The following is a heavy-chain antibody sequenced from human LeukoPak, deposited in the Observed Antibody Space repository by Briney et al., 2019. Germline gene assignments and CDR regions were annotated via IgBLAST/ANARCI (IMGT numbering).Heavy chain of an antibody. J-gene: IGHJ4*02. D-gene: IGHD3-22*01. Sequence: SETLSLTCAVYGGSLRNFDWSWIRQPPSPRLEWIGEINHSGSTKYNPTLKSRVTISVDGSKYQFSLKLSSVTAADTAVYYYARGPDFYDSSGYYPIWGQGT. CDR1: GGSLRNFD. V-gene: IGHV4-34*01. CDR3: ARGPDFYDSSGYYPI. CDR2: INHSGST.